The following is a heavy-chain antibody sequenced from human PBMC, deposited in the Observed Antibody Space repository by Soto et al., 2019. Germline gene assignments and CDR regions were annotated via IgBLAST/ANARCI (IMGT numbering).Heavy chain of an antibody. Sequence: GGSLRLSCAASGFTFSSYAMSWVRQAPGKGLEWVSAISGSGGSTYYADSVKGRFTISRDNSKNTLYLQMNSLRAEDTAVYYCAKAEVLITIFGVVPPGYWGQGTLVTVSS. CDR1: GFTFSSYA. V-gene: IGHV3-23*01. CDR3: AKAEVLITIFGVVPPGY. D-gene: IGHD3-3*01. CDR2: ISGSGGST. J-gene: IGHJ4*02.